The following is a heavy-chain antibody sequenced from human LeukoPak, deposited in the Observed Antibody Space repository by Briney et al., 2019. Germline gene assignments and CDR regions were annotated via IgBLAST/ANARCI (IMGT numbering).Heavy chain of an antibody. CDR2: INHSGST. D-gene: IGHD4-17*01. V-gene: IGHV4-34*01. CDR3: ARVGYGDPLDY. J-gene: IGHJ4*02. Sequence: SETLSLTCAVYGGSFSGYYWSWIRQPPGKGLEWIGEINHSGSTNYNPSLKSRVTISVDTSKNQFSLKLSSVTAADTAVYYCARVGYGDPLDYWGQGTLVTVSS. CDR1: GGSFSGYY.